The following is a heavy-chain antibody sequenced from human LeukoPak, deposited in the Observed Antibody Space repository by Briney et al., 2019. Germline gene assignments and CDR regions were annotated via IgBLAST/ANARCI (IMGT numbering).Heavy chain of an antibody. CDR2: INPNSGGT. CDR3: AGVGYGDYAYYYYYMDV. J-gene: IGHJ6*03. D-gene: IGHD4-17*01. Sequence: ASVKVSCKASGYTFTGYYMHWVRQAPGQGLEWMGWINPNSGGTNYAQKFQGRVTMTRDTSISTAYMELSRLRSDDTAVYYCAGVGYGDYAYYYYYMDVWGKGTTVTVSS. V-gene: IGHV1-2*02. CDR1: GYTFTGYY.